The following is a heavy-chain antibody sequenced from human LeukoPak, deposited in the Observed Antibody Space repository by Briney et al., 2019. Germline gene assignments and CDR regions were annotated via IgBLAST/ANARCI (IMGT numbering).Heavy chain of an antibody. D-gene: IGHD3-16*01. J-gene: IGHJ5*02. CDR3: ARERSYEGFDP. CDR2: IIPIFGTA. CDR1: GGTFSSYA. Sequence: ASVKVSCKASGGTFSSYAISWVRQAPGQGLEWMGGIIPIFGTANYAQKFQGRVTITADKSTSTAYMELSSLRSEDTAVYYCARERSYEGFDPWGQGTLVTVSS. V-gene: IGHV1-69*06.